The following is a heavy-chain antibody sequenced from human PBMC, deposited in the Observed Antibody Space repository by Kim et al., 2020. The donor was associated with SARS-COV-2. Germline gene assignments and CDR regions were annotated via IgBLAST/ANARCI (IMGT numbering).Heavy chain of an antibody. J-gene: IGHJ4*02. CDR3: AKDAPHHSGTS. D-gene: IGHD3-10*01. V-gene: IGHV3-23*01. Sequence: RTYYADSVRGRFTISRDNSKNTVFLQMNSLRAEDTAVYFCAKDAPHHSGTSWGQGTLVTVSS. CDR2: RT.